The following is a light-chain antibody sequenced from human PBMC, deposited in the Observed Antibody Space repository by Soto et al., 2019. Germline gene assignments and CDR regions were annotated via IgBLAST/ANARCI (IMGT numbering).Light chain of an antibody. CDR3: CSYAGASDVV. J-gene: IGLJ2*01. CDR1: ISDVGGYDF. Sequence: QSALTQPASVSGSPGQSITISCTGTISDVGGYDFVSWYQQYPAKAPRLMIYDANKRPSGVSNRFSGSKSGNTASLTISGLQVDDEANYYCCSYAGASDVVFGGGTKLTVL. CDR2: DAN. V-gene: IGLV2-23*01.